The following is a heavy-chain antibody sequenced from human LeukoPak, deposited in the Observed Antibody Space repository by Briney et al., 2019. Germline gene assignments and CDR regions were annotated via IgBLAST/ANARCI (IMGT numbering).Heavy chain of an antibody. D-gene: IGHD3-22*01. Sequence: TFSSYAMGWVRQPPGKGLEWIGSIYYSGSTYYNSSLESRVTISLDTSKNQFSLKVTSVTAADTAVYYCARWSYDSSGFRFDYWGQGTPVTVSS. CDR3: ARWSYDSSGFRFDY. CDR2: IYYSGST. J-gene: IGHJ4*02. CDR1: TFSSYA. V-gene: IGHV4-39*01.